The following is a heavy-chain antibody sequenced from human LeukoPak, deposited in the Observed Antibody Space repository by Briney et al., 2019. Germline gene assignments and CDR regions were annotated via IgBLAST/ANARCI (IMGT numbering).Heavy chain of an antibody. D-gene: IGHD6-13*01. J-gene: IGHJ4*02. Sequence: ASVKLSCTASGGTFSSYAISWVRQAPGQGLEWMGGIIPIFGTANNAQKFQGRAMITTDESNSTSFRELCSLRSDETAVYYWAREEIEAAVGWGQGTLVTVSS. V-gene: IGHV1-69*05. CDR2: IIPIFGTA. CDR3: AREEIEAAVG. CDR1: GGTFSSYA.